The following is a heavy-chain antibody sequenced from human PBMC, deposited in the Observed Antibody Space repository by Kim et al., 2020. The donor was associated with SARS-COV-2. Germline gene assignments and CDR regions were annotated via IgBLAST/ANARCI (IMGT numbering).Heavy chain of an antibody. CDR3: ATPLSETSCYGYYYGLDV. J-gene: IGHJ6*02. CDR1: GFTFRNSG. Sequence: GGSLRLSCAASGFTFRNSGMHWVRQAPGMGLEWVAVISFNGINKNYADSVKGRFTVSRDNANNTLYLQMSGLKVEDTAVYYCATPLSETSCYGYYYGLDVGGQGTTVAVSS. V-gene: IGHV3-30*03. CDR2: ISFNGINK. D-gene: IGHD1-7*01.